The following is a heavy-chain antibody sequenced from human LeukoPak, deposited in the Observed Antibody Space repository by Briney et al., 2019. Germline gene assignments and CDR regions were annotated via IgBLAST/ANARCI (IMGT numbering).Heavy chain of an antibody. CDR2: IYHSGYA. CDR3: ARNSSLTTLKGGWFDP. CDR1: GYSINSGYS. D-gene: IGHD4-11*01. Sequence: SETLSLTCAVSGYSINSGYSWTWLRQRPGKGLEWFGNIYHSGYAYYNPSLKSRVTISLDASKNQFSLRLSSVTAADTAVYYCARNSSLTTLKGGWFDPWGQGTLVTVSS. V-gene: IGHV4-38-2*01. J-gene: IGHJ5*02.